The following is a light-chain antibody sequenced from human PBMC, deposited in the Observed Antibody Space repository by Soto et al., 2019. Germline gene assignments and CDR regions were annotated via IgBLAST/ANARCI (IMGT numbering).Light chain of an antibody. CDR1: SSDVGKYNL. CDR2: EVN. J-gene: IGLJ1*01. CDR3: CSFAASDTFV. V-gene: IGLV2-23*02. Sequence: QSALTQPASVSGSPGQSITISCTGTSSDVGKYNLVSWYQQHPGKAPKLMTYEVNKRPSGVSDRFSGSKSGDTASLTISGIQAEDEADYYCCSFAASDTFVFGIGTKLTVL.